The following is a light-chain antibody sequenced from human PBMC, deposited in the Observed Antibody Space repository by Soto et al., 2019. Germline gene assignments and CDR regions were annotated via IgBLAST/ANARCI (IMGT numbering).Light chain of an antibody. CDR1: QSVSTSY. J-gene: IGKJ2*01. CDR3: QQYGSSPNT. CDR2: GTS. V-gene: IGKV3-20*01. Sequence: EIVLTQSPGTLSLSPGDRATLSCRASQSVSTSYLAWYQQKPGQAPRLLIYGTSNRATGIPDRFSGGGSGTDFTLPINRLEPEDFAVYYCQQYGSSPNTFGQGTKVEIE.